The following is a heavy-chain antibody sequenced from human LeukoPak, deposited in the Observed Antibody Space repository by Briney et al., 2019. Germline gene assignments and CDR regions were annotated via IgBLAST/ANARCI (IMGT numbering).Heavy chain of an antibody. CDR3: ARDRDEYSYGHDAFRF. J-gene: IGHJ3*01. D-gene: IGHD5-18*01. CDR2: IKQDGSEK. CDR1: GFTFSSYW. V-gene: IGHV3-7*01. Sequence: PGGSLRLSCAASGFTFSSYWMSWVRQAPGKGLEWVANIKQDGSEKYYVDSVKGRFTISRDNAKNSLYLQMNSLRAEDTAVYYCARDRDEYSYGHDAFRFWGQGTMVTVSS.